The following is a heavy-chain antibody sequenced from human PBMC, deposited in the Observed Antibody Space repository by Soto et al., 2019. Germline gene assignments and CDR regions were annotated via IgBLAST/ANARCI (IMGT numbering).Heavy chain of an antibody. D-gene: IGHD3-10*01. J-gene: IGHJ6*02. CDR2: IIPIFGTA. V-gene: IGHV1-69*06. Sequence: QVQLVQSGAEVKKPGSSVKVSCKASGGTFSSYAISWVRQAPGQGLEWMGGIIPIFGTANYAQKFQGRVTITADKSTSTAYMELSSLRSEDTAVYYCARWGVVRGGGHLYYGMDVWGQGTTVTVSS. CDR3: ARWGVVRGGGHLYYGMDV. CDR1: GGTFSSYA.